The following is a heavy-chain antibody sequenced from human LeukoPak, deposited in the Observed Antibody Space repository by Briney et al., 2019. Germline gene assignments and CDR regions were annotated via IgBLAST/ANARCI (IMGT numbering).Heavy chain of an antibody. CDR1: GYSISSGYY. CDR2: IYHSGST. D-gene: IGHD3-10*01. J-gene: IGHJ4*02. Sequence: SETLSLTCTVSGYSISSGYYWGWIRQPPGKGLEWIGSIYHSGSTNYNPSLKSRVTISVDKSKNQFSLKLSSVTAADTAVYYCASRSLWFGELYLFDYWGQGTLVTVSS. CDR3: ASRSLWFGELYLFDY. V-gene: IGHV4-38-2*02.